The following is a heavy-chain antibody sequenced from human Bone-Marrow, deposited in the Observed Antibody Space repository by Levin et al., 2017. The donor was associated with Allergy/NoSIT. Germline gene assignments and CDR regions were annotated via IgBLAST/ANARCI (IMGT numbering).Heavy chain of an antibody. V-gene: IGHV3-23*01. J-gene: IGHJ3*02. D-gene: IGHD2-2*03. CDR1: GFTFSSYA. Sequence: GESLKISCAASGFTFSSYAMTWVRQAPGKGLEWRSVISRAGGRTYYADSVKGRFTISRDNSKNTLYLQMNSLRAEDTAVYYCAKDGYCTSTSCPDGAFDIWGQGTMVTVS. CDR3: AKDGYCTSTSCPDGAFDI. CDR2: ISRAGGRT.